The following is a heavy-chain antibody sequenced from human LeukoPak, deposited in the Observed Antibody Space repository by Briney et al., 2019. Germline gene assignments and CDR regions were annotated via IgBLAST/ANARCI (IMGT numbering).Heavy chain of an antibody. D-gene: IGHD4-17*01. J-gene: IGHJ4*02. V-gene: IGHV3-21*01. CDR1: GFTFSTYS. CDR3: ARFLDYGDYSIDY. CDR2: ISSSSSYI. Sequence: GGSLRLSCAASGFTFSTYSMNWVRQAPGKGLEWVSSISSSSSYIYYTDSVKGRFTISRDNAKNSLYLQMNSLRAEDTAVYYCARFLDYGDYSIDYWGLGTLVTVSS.